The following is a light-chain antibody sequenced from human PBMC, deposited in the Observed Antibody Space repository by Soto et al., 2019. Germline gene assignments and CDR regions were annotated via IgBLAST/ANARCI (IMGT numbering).Light chain of an antibody. Sequence: SVLTQPPSVSAAPGQKVTISCSGSSSNIANNYVSWFQQLPGTAPKLLIYDNNQRLSGIPDRFSGSKSGTSATLAITGLQTGEEADYYCGIWDGSPSADVFGIGPKVT. J-gene: IGLJ1*01. CDR2: DNN. CDR1: SSNIANNY. CDR3: GIWDGSPSADV. V-gene: IGLV1-51*01.